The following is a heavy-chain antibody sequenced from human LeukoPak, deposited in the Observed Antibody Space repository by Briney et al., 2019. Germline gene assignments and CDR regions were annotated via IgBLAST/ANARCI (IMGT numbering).Heavy chain of an antibody. CDR2: IYYSGST. CDR1: GGSISSGGYS. D-gene: IGHD5-18*01. J-gene: IGHJ5*02. V-gene: IGHV4-30-4*07. CDR3: ARASYVDTATFDP. Sequence: PSETLSLTCAVSGGSISSGGYSWSWIRQPPGKGLEWIGYIYYSGSTYYNPSLKSRVTISVDTSKNQFSLKLSSVTAADTAVYYCARASYVDTATFDPWGQGTLVTVSS.